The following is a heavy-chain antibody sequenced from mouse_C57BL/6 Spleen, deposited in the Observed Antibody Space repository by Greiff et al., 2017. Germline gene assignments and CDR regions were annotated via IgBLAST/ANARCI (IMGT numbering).Heavy chain of an antibody. Sequence: VQLQQPGTELVKPGASVKLSCKASGYTFTSYWMHWVKQRPGQGLEWIGNINPSNGGTNYNEKFKSKATLTVDKSSSPAYMQLSSLTSEDSAVXYCARGGDLEAWFAYWGQGTLVTVSA. CDR1: GYTFTSYW. CDR2: INPSNGGT. V-gene: IGHV1-53*01. J-gene: IGHJ3*01. CDR3: ARGGDLEAWFAY.